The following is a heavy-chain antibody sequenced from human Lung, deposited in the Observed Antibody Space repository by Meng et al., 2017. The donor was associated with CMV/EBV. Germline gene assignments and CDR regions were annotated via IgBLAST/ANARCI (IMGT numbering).Heavy chain of an antibody. CDR3: ATSRFHGDFKDAVNI. D-gene: IGHD2-21*01. Sequence: GGSXRLSCAASGFTLNSYTVHWVRQAPGKGLEWMAVISYDGTYKYYGDSVKGRFTVSRDNSKRSLYLQMNSLRPEDTAVYYCATSRFHGDFKDAVNILGQGXLVTVSS. CDR1: GFTLNSYT. CDR2: ISYDGTYK. J-gene: IGHJ3*02. V-gene: IGHV3-30-3*01.